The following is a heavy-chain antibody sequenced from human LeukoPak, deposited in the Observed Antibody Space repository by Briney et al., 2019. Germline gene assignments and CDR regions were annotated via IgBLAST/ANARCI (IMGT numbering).Heavy chain of an antibody. D-gene: IGHD5-12*01. CDR2: VSGSGGST. J-gene: IGHJ6*03. CDR1: GFTFNSYA. Sequence: GGSLRLSCAASGFTFNSYAMTWVRQAPGKGLEWVSAVSGSGGSTYYADSVKGRFTISKDNSKNTLYLQMNSLRAEDTAVYYCARDLGLVATTYYYYYMDVWGKGTTVTVSS. V-gene: IGHV3-23*01. CDR3: ARDLGLVATTYYYYYMDV.